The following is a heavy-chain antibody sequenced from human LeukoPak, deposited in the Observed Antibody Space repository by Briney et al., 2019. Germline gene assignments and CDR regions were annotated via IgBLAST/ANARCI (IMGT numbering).Heavy chain of an antibody. V-gene: IGHV3-21*01. CDR2: ISSSSSYM. CDR3: AKMVTATLRNWFDP. Sequence: GGSLRLSCAASGFTFSSYSMNWVRQAPGKGLEWVSSISSSSSYMYYADSVKGRFTISRDNAKNSLYLQMNSLRAEDTAVYYCAKMVTATLRNWFDPWGHGTQVTVSS. CDR1: GFTFSSYS. J-gene: IGHJ5*02. D-gene: IGHD2-21*02.